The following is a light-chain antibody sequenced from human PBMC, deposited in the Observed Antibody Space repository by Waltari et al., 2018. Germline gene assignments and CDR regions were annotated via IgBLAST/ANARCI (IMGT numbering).Light chain of an antibody. CDR1: QSVASNY. J-gene: IGKJ4*01. CDR2: TAS. Sequence: EIVLTQSPGTLSLSPGERATLSCRASQSVASNYLAWYQQKPGQAPRLLYTASSRASGIPGRFSGSGSGTDFTLTISRLEPEDFAVYYCQQYGTSPLTFGGGTRVDLK. CDR3: QQYGTSPLT. V-gene: IGKV3-20*01.